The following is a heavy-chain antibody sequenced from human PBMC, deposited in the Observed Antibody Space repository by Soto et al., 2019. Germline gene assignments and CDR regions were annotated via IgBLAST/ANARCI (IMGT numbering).Heavy chain of an antibody. V-gene: IGHV1-58*02. Sequence: SVKVSCKASGFTFTSSAMQWVRQARGQRLEWIGWIVVGSGNTNYAQKFQERVTITRDMSTSTAYMELSSLRSEDTAVYYCGNTYYNPSLKRRVTISVDTSKNQFSLKLSSVTAADTAVYYCAREGGGVRITMVRGVIPPRYYGMDVWGQGTTVTVSS. CDR3: GNTYYNPSLKRRVTISVDTSKNQFSLKLSSVTAADTAVYYCAREGGGVRITMVRGVIPPRYYGMDV. CDR1: GFTFTSSA. D-gene: IGHD2-21*02. CDR2: IVVGSGNT. J-gene: IGHJ6*02.